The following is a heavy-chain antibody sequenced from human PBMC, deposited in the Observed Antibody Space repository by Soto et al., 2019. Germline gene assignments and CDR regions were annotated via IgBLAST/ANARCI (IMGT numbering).Heavy chain of an antibody. Sequence: GESLKISCKGSGYSFTSYWIGWVRQMPGKGLEWMGIIYPGDSDTRYSPSFQGQVTISADKSICTAYLQWSSLKASDTAMYYCARQYSSSWFSPKSSYYYYGMDVWGQGTTVTVSS. CDR2: IYPGDSDT. CDR3: ARQYSSSWFSPKSSYYYYGMDV. CDR1: GYSFTSYW. V-gene: IGHV5-51*01. D-gene: IGHD6-13*01. J-gene: IGHJ6*02.